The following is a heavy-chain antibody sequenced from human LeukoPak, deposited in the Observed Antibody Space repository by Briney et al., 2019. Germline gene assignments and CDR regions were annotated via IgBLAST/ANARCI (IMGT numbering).Heavy chain of an antibody. J-gene: IGHJ5*02. CDR2: INHSGST. CDR3: ARHDRLRYFDWLYLASWFDP. Sequence: SETLSLTCAVYGGSFSGYYWSWIRQPPGKGLEWIGEINHSGSTNYNPSLKSRVTISVDTSKNQFSLKLSSVTAADTAVYYCARHDRLRYFDWLYLASWFDPWGQGTLVTVSS. CDR1: GGSFSGYY. V-gene: IGHV4-34*01. D-gene: IGHD3-9*01.